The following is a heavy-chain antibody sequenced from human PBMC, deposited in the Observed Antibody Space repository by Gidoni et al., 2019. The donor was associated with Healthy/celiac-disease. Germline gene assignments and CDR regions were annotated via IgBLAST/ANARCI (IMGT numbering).Heavy chain of an antibody. CDR2: IYHSGST. CDR1: GGSISSSNW. D-gene: IGHD3-22*01. V-gene: IGHV4-4*02. Sequence: QVQLQESGPGLVKPSGTLSLTCAVSGGSISSSNWWSWVRQPPGKGLEWIGEIYHSGSTNYNPSLKSRVTISVDKSKNQFSLKLSSVTAADTAVYYCARGTEYYYDSSGYYHDAFDIWGQGTMVTVSS. J-gene: IGHJ3*02. CDR3: ARGTEYYYDSSGYYHDAFDI.